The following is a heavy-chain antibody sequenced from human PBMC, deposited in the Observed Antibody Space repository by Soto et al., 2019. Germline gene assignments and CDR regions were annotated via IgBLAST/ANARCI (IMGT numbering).Heavy chain of an antibody. D-gene: IGHD6-13*01. J-gene: IGHJ4*02. V-gene: IGHV1-69*06. CDR2: IIPIFGTA. CDR3: ARPESSRGLLDY. Sequence: SVKVSCKASGGTFSSYAISWVRQAPGQGLEWMGGIIPIFGTANYAQKFQGRVTITADKSTSTAYMELSSLRSEDTAVYYCARPESSRGLLDYWGQGTLVTVSS. CDR1: GGTFSSYA.